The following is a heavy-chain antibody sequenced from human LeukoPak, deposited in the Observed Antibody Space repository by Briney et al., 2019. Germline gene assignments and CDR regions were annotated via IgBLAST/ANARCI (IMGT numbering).Heavy chain of an antibody. D-gene: IGHD3-10*01. CDR2: INWNGGST. Sequence: GGSLRLSCAASGFTFDDYGMSWVRQAPGKGLEWVSGINWNGGSTGYADSVKGRFTISRDNAENSLYPQMNSLRAEDTALYYCARGKAYYYGSGSYPYNWFDPWGQGTLVTVSS. V-gene: IGHV3-20*04. J-gene: IGHJ5*02. CDR1: GFTFDDYG. CDR3: ARGKAYYYGSGSYPYNWFDP.